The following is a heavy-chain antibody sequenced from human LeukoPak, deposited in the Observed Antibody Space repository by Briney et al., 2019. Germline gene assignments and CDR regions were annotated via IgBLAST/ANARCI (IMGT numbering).Heavy chain of an antibody. Sequence: LSGGSLRLSCAASGFNFGTFWMSWVRQAPGRGLEWVAKINQDGSVRGYVDSVKGRFTISRDNANNFLHLQMNSLRADDAAVYYCARDQNFYDTTGEGYFQHWGQGTLVTVSS. J-gene: IGHJ1*01. CDR3: ARDQNFYDTTGEGYFQH. CDR2: INQDGSVR. CDR1: GFNFGTFW. D-gene: IGHD3-22*01. V-gene: IGHV3-7*01.